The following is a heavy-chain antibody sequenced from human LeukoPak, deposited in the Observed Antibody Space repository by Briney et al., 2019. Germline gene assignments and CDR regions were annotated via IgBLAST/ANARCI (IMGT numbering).Heavy chain of an antibody. V-gene: IGHV3-7*01. CDR3: ARRDCSGGSCYGIDY. CDR1: GFTFSSHW. D-gene: IGHD2-15*01. J-gene: IGHJ4*02. Sequence: GGSLRLSCAASGFTFSSHWMSWVRQAPGKGLEWVANINQGGSEKYYVDSVKGRFTISRDNAKNSLYLQMNSLRAEDTAVYYCARRDCSGGSCYGIDYWGQGTLVTVSS. CDR2: INQGGSEK.